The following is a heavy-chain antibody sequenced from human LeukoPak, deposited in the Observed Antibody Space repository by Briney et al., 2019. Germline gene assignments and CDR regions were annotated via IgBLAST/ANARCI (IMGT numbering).Heavy chain of an antibody. Sequence: SETLSLTCSVSGGSFINTGYYWGWVRQPPGKGLEWMATINYSGSTYYNPSLLSRVTISVDPSKIQLSLNLTSMTAADTAVYYCVRHPSTHGISPDYVDLWGQGTLVIVSS. V-gene: IGHV4-39*01. CDR1: GGSFINTGYY. CDR2: INYSGST. D-gene: IGHD5-24*01. CDR3: VRHPSTHGISPDYVDL. J-gene: IGHJ4*02.